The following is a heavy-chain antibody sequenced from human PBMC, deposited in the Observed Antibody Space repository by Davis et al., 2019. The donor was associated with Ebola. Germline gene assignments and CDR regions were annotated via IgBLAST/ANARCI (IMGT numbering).Heavy chain of an antibody. CDR2: ISGSGGST. V-gene: IGHV3-23*01. CDR1: GFTFSSYA. D-gene: IGHD4-17*01. Sequence: GESLKISCAASGFTFSSYAMSWVRQAPGKGLEWVSAISGSGGSTYYADSVKGRFTISRDNSKNTLYLQMNSLRAEDTAVYYCARDLEATVIYYYGMDVWGQGTTVTVSS. J-gene: IGHJ6*02. CDR3: ARDLEATVIYYYGMDV.